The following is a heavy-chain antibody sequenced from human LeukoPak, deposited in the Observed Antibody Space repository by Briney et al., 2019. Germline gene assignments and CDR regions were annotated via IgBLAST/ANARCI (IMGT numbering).Heavy chain of an antibody. CDR2: INPNSGGT. J-gene: IGHJ4*02. D-gene: IGHD5-12*01. V-gene: IGHV1-2*06. Sequence: WASVKVSCKASGYTFTGYYMHWVRQAPGQGLEWMGRINPNSGGTNYAQKFQGRVTMTRDTSISTAYMELSRLRSDDTAVYYCARDLKGGGYDLYYWGQGTLVTVSS. CDR3: ARDLKGGGYDLYY. CDR1: GYTFTGYY.